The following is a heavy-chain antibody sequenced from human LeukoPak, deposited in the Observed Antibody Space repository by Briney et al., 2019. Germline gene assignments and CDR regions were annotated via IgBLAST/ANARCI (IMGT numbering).Heavy chain of an antibody. D-gene: IGHD5-18*01. J-gene: IGHJ4*02. Sequence: ASVKVSCKASGYSFTSYGITWVRQAPGQGLEWMGWISTYDGSANYAQKLQGRVTMTTDTSTITAYMELRSLRSDDTAVYYCARAPSGFTYGPGDHWGQGTLVTVSS. CDR1: GYSFTSYG. V-gene: IGHV1-18*01. CDR3: ARAPSGFTYGPGDH. CDR2: ISTYDGSA.